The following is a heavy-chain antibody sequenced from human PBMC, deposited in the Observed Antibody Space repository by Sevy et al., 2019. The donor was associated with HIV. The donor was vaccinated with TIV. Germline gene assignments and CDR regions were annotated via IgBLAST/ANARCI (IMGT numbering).Heavy chain of an antibody. CDR2: ISYDGNNR. J-gene: IGHJ4*02. CDR3: AKEDYGGNLPNYFAS. D-gene: IGHD4-17*01. Sequence: RGSLRLSCAASGFTFNNYAMSWVRQAPGKGLDWVAAISYDGNNRYYADSVKGRFTISRDNSKNTRYLQMDRVRPEETAVYYCAKEDYGGNLPNYFASWGQGTRVTVSS. CDR1: GFTFNNYA. V-gene: IGHV3-30*18.